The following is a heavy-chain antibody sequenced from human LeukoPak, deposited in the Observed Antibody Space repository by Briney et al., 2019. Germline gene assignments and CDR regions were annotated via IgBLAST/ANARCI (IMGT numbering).Heavy chain of an antibody. CDR2: FDPEVGET. D-gene: IGHD2-15*01. Sequence: GASVKVSCKVSGYTLTELSMHWVRQAPGKGLEWMGGFDPEVGETIYAQKFQGRVTMTEDTSTDTAYMELSSLRSEDTAVYYCATPSQIGYCSGGSCYGSGTFDYWGQGTLVTVSS. V-gene: IGHV1-24*01. CDR1: GYTLTELS. CDR3: ATPSQIGYCSGGSCYGSGTFDY. J-gene: IGHJ4*02.